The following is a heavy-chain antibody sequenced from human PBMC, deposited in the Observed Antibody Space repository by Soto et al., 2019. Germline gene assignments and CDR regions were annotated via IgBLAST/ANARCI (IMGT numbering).Heavy chain of an antibody. CDR1: GGSISSGGYY. CDR2: IYYIRST. CDR3: ASGSGSYYSWFDP. J-gene: IGHJ5*02. D-gene: IGHD3-10*01. V-gene: IGHV4-31*03. Sequence: QVQLQESGPGLVKPSQTLSLTCTVSGGSISSGGYYWSWIRQHPGKGLEWIGYIYYIRSTYYNPSLKSRVTISVDTSKNQFSLKLSSMTAADTAVYYCASGSGSYYSWFDPWGQGTLSPSPQ.